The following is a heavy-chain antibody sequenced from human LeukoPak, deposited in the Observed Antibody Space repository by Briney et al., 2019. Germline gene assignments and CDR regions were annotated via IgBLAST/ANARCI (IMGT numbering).Heavy chain of an antibody. V-gene: IGHV3-30*18. CDR3: AKGAERGYSYGGDYFDY. J-gene: IGHJ4*02. CDR2: ISYDGSNK. D-gene: IGHD5-18*01. CDR1: GFTFSSYA. Sequence: PGGSLRLSCAAFGFTFSSYAMSWVRQAPGKGLEWVAVISYDGSNKYYADSVKGRFTISRDNSKNTLYLQMNSLRAEDTAVYYCAKGAERGYSYGGDYFDYWGQGTLVTVSS.